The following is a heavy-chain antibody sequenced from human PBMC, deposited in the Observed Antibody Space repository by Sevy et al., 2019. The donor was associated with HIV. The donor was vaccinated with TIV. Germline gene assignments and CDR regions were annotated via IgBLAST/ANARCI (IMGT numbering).Heavy chain of an antibody. CDR3: ARGGDFNDRSAKRDFDY. V-gene: IGHV3-33*01. CDR1: GFTFSNYG. J-gene: IGHJ4*02. D-gene: IGHD3-22*01. Sequence: GGSLRLSCAASGFTFSNYGMHWVRQAPGKGLEWVAVIWNDGRNKYYADSVMGRFTISRENSKNTLYLQMNSLRVEDTAVYFCARGGDFNDRSAKRDFDYWGQGTLVTVSS. CDR2: IWNDGRNK.